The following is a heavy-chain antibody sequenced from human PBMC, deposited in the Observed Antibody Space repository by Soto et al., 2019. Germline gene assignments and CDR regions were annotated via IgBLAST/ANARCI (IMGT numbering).Heavy chain of an antibody. D-gene: IGHD3-16*02. Sequence: PGGSLRLSCLASGFTFSSFWMCWIRQTPGKGLEWVTNMNADGSEIAYADSVRGRFTVSRDNAKNSVYLQMNSLTVEDTAVYFCARDFSYQRFDHWGQGALVTVSS. V-gene: IGHV3-7*01. CDR3: ARDFSYQRFDH. CDR2: MNADGSEI. J-gene: IGHJ4*02. CDR1: GFTFSSFW.